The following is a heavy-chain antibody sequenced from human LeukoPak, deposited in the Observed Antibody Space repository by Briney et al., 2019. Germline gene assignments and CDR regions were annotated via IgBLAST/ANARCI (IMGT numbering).Heavy chain of an antibody. CDR1: GFTLSSYS. V-gene: IGHV3-21*01. D-gene: IGHD1-26*01. J-gene: IGHJ4*02. Sequence: PGGSLILSCAASGFTLSSYSMNWVRQAPGKGLEWVSSISSSSSYIYYADSVKGRFTISRDNAKNSLYLQMNSLRAEDTAVYYCARALGGGSYYLFDYWGQGTLVTVSS. CDR3: ARALGGGSYYLFDY. CDR2: ISSSSSYI.